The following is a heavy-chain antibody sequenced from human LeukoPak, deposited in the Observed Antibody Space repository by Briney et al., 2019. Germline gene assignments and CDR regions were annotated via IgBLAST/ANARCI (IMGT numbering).Heavy chain of an antibody. CDR2: MYPNSGNT. CDR3: ARCRLQQQLDAFDI. V-gene: IGHV1-8*03. CDR1: GYTFTSYG. D-gene: IGHD6-13*01. J-gene: IGHJ3*02. Sequence: ASVKVSCKASGYTFTSYGINWVRQATGQGLEWMGWMYPNSGNTGYAQKFQGRVTITRNTSISTAYMELSSLRSEDTAVYYCARCRLQQQLDAFDIWGQGTMVTVSS.